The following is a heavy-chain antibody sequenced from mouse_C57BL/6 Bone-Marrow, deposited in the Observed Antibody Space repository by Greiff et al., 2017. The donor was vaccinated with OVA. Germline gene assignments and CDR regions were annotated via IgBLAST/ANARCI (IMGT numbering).Heavy chain of an antibody. D-gene: IGHD1-1*01. J-gene: IGHJ2*01. CDR3: ASPPLYYYGSSYNGDY. V-gene: IGHV1-81*01. CDR1: GYTFTSYG. Sequence: QVQLQQSGAELARPGASVKLSCKASGYTFTSYGISWVKQRTGQGLEWIGEIYPRSGNTYYNEKFKGKATLTADKSSSTAYMELSSLTSEDSAVYFCASPPLYYYGSSYNGDYWGQGTTLTVSS. CDR2: IYPRSGNT.